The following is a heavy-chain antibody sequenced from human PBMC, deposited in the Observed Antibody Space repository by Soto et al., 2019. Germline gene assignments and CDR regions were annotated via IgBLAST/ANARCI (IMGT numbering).Heavy chain of an antibody. V-gene: IGHV1-18*01. CDR1: GYTFTSFG. CDR2: ITISNGNT. D-gene: IGHD1-1*01. Sequence: ASVKVSCKASGYTFTSFGISWVRQAPGRGPEFMGWITISNGNTSYARNFQDRVTMTTDTSTSTAYMELRSLRSDDTAVYYCARFLQLRPLDYWGQGTLVTVSS. CDR3: ARFLQLRPLDY. J-gene: IGHJ4*02.